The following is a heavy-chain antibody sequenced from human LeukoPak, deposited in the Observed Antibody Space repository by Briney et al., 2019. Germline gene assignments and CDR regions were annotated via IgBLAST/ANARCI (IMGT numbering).Heavy chain of an antibody. J-gene: IGHJ5*02. CDR1: GFTVSSNY. Sequence: PGGSLRLSCAASGFTVSSNYMSWVRQAPGKGLEWVSVIYSGGSTYYADSVKGRFTISRDNSKNTLYLQMNSLRAEDTAVYYCARETVTTMSWFDPWGQGTLVTVSS. D-gene: IGHD4-17*01. CDR3: ARETVTTMSWFDP. CDR2: IYSGGST. V-gene: IGHV3-66*01.